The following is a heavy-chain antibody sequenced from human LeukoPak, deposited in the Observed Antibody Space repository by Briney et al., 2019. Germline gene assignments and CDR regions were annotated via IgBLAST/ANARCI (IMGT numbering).Heavy chain of an antibody. CDR1: GGSFSGYY. Sequence: SETLSLTCAVYGGSFSGYYWSWIRQPPGRGLEWIGEINHSGSTNYNPSLKSRVTISVDTSKNQFSLKLSSVTAAETAVYYCARRFDRNGRGAFDHWGQGSLVTVSS. CDR2: INHSGST. CDR3: ARRFDRNGRGAFDH. D-gene: IGHD3-22*01. J-gene: IGHJ4*02. V-gene: IGHV4-34*01.